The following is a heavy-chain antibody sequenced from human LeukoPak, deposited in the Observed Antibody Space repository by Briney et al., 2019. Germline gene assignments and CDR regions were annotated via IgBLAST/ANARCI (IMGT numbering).Heavy chain of an antibody. V-gene: IGHV1-2*02. CDR2: INPNSGGT. CDR3: ASQPSWGYYDILTGYDY. CDR1: GYTFTGYY. J-gene: IGHJ4*02. D-gene: IGHD3-9*01. Sequence: ASVKVSCKASGYTFTGYYMHWVRQAPGQGLEWMGWINPNSGGTNYAQKFQGRVTMTRDTSISTAYMELSSLRSEDTAVYYCASQPSWGYYDILTGYDYWGQGTLVTVSS.